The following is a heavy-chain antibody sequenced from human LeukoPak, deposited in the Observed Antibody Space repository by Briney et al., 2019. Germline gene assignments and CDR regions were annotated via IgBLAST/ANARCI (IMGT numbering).Heavy chain of an antibody. Sequence: SETLSLTCSVSGGPINFYWSWIRQSPGKGLEWIGCIYPNGSTSYNSPLKSRVTISLDTSKKQVSLMLKSVTAADTAVYYCARDVRRALRFNNFYPYFGMDVWGKGTMVIVST. CDR2: IYPNGST. J-gene: IGHJ6*04. CDR1: GGPINFY. V-gene: IGHV4-59*01. D-gene: IGHD3-3*01. CDR3: ARDVRRALRFNNFYPYFGMDV.